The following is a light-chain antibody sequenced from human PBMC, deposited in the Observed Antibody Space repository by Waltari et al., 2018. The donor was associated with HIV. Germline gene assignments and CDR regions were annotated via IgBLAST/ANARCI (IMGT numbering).Light chain of an antibody. J-gene: IGLJ2*01. Sequence: QSVLTQPPSVSVATGQRVTFSCTGSSSNIGAGYAVPWYQQLPGTAPKLLIYGNSNRPAVVPDRFSGAKAGTSASLAITGRQAEDEADYYGQSYDSSLRGSVFGGGTKLTVL. V-gene: IGLV1-40*01. CDR2: GNS. CDR3: QSYDSSLRGSV. CDR1: SSNIGAGYA.